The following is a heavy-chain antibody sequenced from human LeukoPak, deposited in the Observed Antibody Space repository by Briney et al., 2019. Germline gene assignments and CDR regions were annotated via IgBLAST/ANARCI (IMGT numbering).Heavy chain of an antibody. J-gene: IGHJ3*02. CDR3: ARVEDSSGHYQTDAFDI. CDR1: GFTFSSYW. CDR2: INSDGSST. V-gene: IGHV3-74*01. Sequence: GGSLRLSCAASGFTFSSYWMHWVRQAPGKGLVWVSVINSDGSSTSYADSVKGRFTISRDNAKNTLYLQMNSLRAEDTAVYYCARVEDSSGHYQTDAFDIWGQGTMVPVSS. D-gene: IGHD3-22*01.